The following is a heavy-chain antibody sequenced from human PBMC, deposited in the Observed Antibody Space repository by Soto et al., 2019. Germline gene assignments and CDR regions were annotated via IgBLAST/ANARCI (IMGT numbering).Heavy chain of an antibody. J-gene: IGHJ6*03. CDR1: GFTFSSYS. Sequence: GESLKISCAASGFTFSSYSMNWVRQAPGKGLGWVLYISSSSSTIYYADSVKGRFTISRDNAKNSLYLQMNSLRAEDTAVYYCASWGTMVRGVTHFYYYYMDVWGKGTTVTVSS. V-gene: IGHV3-48*01. CDR3: ASWGTMVRGVTHFYYYYMDV. CDR2: ISSSSSTI. D-gene: IGHD3-10*01.